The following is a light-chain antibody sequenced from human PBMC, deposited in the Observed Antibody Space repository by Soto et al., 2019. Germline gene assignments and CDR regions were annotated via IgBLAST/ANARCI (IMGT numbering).Light chain of an antibody. CDR3: QHYNTYSQT. V-gene: IGKV1-5*03. CDR2: KTS. J-gene: IGKJ1*01. CDR1: QSISTW. Sequence: DIQMTQSPSTLSASVGDRVTITCRASQSISTWLAWYQQKPGKAPKLLIYKTSTLESGVPSRFSGSGSGTEFTLTISSLQPDDFATYDCQHYNTYSQTFGQGTKVDI.